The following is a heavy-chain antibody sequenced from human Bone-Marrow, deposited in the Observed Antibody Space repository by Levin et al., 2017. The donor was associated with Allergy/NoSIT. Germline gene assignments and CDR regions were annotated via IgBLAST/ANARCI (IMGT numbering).Heavy chain of an antibody. CDR2: IYSGGST. V-gene: IGHV3-53*01. CDR3: ASGWFGELVSH. Sequence: GGSLRLSCAASGFTVSSNYMSWVRQAPGKGPEWVSVIYSGGSTYYADSVKGRFTISRDNSKHTLYLQMNSLRAEDTAVYYCASGWFGELVSHWGQGTLVTVSS. CDR1: GFTVSSNY. D-gene: IGHD3-10*01. J-gene: IGHJ4*02.